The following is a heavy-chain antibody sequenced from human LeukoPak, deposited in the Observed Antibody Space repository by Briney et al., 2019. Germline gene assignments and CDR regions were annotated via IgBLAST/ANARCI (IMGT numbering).Heavy chain of an antibody. V-gene: IGHV1-69*13. CDR3: ARHLYSGYDYSLDY. Sequence: SVKVSCRASGGTFSSYAISWVRQAPGQGLEWMGGIIPIFGTANYAQKFQGRVTITADESTSTAYMELSSLRSEDTAVYYCARHLYSGYDYSLDYWGQGTLVTVSS. CDR2: IIPIFGTA. J-gene: IGHJ4*02. D-gene: IGHD5-12*01. CDR1: GGTFSSYA.